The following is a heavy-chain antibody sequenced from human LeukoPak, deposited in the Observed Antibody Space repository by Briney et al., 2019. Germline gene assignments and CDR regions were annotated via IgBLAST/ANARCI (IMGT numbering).Heavy chain of an antibody. CDR3: AREPYYTSGTYVRAMDV. CDR1: GFKGNEYY. Sequence: GGSLRLSCAASGFKGNEYYMQGVRDAGGKGLAWVSVVYTGGQRYYADSVQGRFTISRDDSKNTLYLQMDSLRVEDTAVYYCAREPYYTSGTYVRAMDVWGRGTTVIVSS. J-gene: IGHJ6*02. D-gene: IGHD3-10*01. V-gene: IGHV3-66*01. CDR2: VYTGGQR.